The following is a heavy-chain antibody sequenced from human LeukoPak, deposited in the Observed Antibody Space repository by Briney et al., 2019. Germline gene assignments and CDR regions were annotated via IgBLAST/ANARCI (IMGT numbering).Heavy chain of an antibody. CDR1: GFTFSTYW. J-gene: IGHJ4*02. CDR3: AKDQRYCSGGNCYPGDFDY. V-gene: IGHV3-74*01. CDR2: TNSDGSTT. D-gene: IGHD2-15*01. Sequence: GGSLRLSCAASGFTFSTYWMHWVRQAPGKGLVWVSRTNSDGSTTSYADSVKGRFTISRDNSKNTLYLQMNSLRAEDTAVYYCAKDQRYCSGGNCYPGDFDYWGQGTLVTVSS.